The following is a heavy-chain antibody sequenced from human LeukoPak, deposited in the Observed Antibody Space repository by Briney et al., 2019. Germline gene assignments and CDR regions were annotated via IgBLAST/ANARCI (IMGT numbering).Heavy chain of an antibody. CDR3: ATGRYSSSSGYDY. D-gene: IGHD6-6*01. V-gene: IGHV3-30-3*01. CDR2: ISYDGVNK. CDR1: GFTFSSYA. Sequence: GSLRLSCAASGFTFSSYALHWVRQAPGKGLEWVAAISYDGVNKFYANSVKGRFTISRDNSKNTLYLEMNSLRAEDTAVYYCATGRYSSSSGYDYWGQGTLVTVSS. J-gene: IGHJ4*02.